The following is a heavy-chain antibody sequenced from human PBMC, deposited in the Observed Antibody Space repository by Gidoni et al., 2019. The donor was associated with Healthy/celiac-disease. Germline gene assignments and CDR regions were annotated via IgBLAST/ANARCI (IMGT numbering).Heavy chain of an antibody. V-gene: IGHV3-15*01. J-gene: IGHJ6*02. CDR2: IKSKTDGGTT. Sequence: EVQLVESGGGLVKPGGSLRLSCAASGFTFSNAWMSWVRQAPGKGLGWVGRIKSKTDGGTTDYAAPVKGRFTISRDDSKNTLYLQMNSLKTEDTAVYYCTRNQVAATIRLNYYYGMDVWGQGTTVTVSS. CDR1: GFTFSNAW. CDR3: TRNQVAATIRLNYYYGMDV. D-gene: IGHD2-15*01.